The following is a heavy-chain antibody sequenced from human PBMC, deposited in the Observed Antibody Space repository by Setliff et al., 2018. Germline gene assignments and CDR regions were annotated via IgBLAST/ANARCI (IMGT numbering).Heavy chain of an antibody. CDR1: GDSINNYY. D-gene: IGHD6-6*01. J-gene: IGHJ4*02. CDR2: IYHSGGT. Sequence: PSETLSLTCTVSGDSINNYYWTWIRQPPGKGLEWIGYIYHSGGTNYNPSLKSRITISVDPSKKQFSLNLSSVTDAATAVYYCARGQATSSRSSLVYWGQGILVTVSS. CDR3: ARGQATSSRSSLVY. V-gene: IGHV4-59*01.